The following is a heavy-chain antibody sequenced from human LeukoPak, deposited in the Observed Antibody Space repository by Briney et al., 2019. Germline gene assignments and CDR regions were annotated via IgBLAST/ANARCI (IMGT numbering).Heavy chain of an antibody. CDR1: GFTFSNYW. Sequence: GGSLRLSCAASGFTFSNYWMHWVRQAPGKGLVWVSRLNSDGSSTNYADSVKGRFTISRDNAKNTLYLQMNSLRDEDTAVFYCARSRYDYIWGIDYWGQGTLVTVSS. CDR3: ARSRYDYIWGIDY. CDR2: LNSDGSST. D-gene: IGHD3-16*01. J-gene: IGHJ4*02. V-gene: IGHV3-74*01.